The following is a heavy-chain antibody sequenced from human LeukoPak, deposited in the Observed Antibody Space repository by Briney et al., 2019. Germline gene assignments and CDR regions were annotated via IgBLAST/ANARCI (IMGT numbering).Heavy chain of an antibody. V-gene: IGHV4-31*03. CDR3: ARGVRWLQISYFDY. D-gene: IGHD5-24*01. CDR2: IYYRGST. Sequence: SETLSLTCPVSSGSISSGVYYWSWIRQHPGKGLEWIGYIYYRGSTYYNPSLKSRVTISVDTSKNQFSLKLSSVTAADTAVYYCARGVRWLQISYFDYWGQGTLVTVSS. J-gene: IGHJ4*02. CDR1: SGSISSGVYY.